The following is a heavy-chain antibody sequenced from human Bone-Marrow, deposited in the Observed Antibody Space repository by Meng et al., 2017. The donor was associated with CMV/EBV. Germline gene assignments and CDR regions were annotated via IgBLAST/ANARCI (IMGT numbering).Heavy chain of an antibody. Sequence: AYGLTVDNYGMRWVGQGPGKGLEWVSAISASGGSRYYAESVKGRLTISRDNSKNTLYLQMNSLRAEDTAEYYCAKAFPRWNDAYFEYWGQGTLVTVSS. CDR2: ISASGGSR. CDR1: GLTVDNYG. V-gene: IGHV3-23*01. J-gene: IGHJ4*02. CDR3: AKAFPRWNDAYFEY. D-gene: IGHD1-1*01.